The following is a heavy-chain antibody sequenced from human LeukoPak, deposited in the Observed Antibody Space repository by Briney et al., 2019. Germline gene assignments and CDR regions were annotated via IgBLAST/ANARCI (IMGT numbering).Heavy chain of an antibody. V-gene: IGHV4-59*01. D-gene: IGHD2-2*01. Sequence: SETLSLTCTVSGGSISSYYWSWIRQPPGKGLEWIGYIYYSGSTNYNPSLKSRVTISVDTSKNQFSLKLSSVTAADTAVYYCAGGGEYQLLWVFDYWGQGTLVTVSS. CDR3: AGGGEYQLLWVFDY. J-gene: IGHJ4*02. CDR1: GGSISSYY. CDR2: IYYSGST.